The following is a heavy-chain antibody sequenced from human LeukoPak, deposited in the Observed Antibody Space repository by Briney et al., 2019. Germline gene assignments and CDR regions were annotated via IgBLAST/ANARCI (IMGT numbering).Heavy chain of an antibody. Sequence: GGSLRLSCAASGFTFSSYAMHWVRRAPGKGLEWVAVISYDGSNKYYADSVKGRFTISRDNSKNTLYLQMNSLRAEDTAVYYCARDRSSNFLWGMDVWGQGTTVTVSS. CDR2: ISYDGSNK. J-gene: IGHJ6*02. V-gene: IGHV3-30-3*01. CDR3: ARDRSSNFLWGMDV. D-gene: IGHD2-2*01. CDR1: GFTFSSYA.